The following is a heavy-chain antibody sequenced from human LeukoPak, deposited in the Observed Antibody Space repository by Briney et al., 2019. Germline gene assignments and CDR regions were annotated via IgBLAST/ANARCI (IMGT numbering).Heavy chain of an antibody. V-gene: IGHV3-48*01. J-gene: IGHJ4*02. CDR3: ARGDSDHYITLDY. Sequence: GGSLRLSCAASGFNFSAYSMNWVRQAPGKGLEWVSYISRSSDAIYDADSVKGRFTISRDNAKNLLFLQMTSLGVKDTALYYCARGDSDHYITLDYWGQGTLVTVSS. D-gene: IGHD4-17*01. CDR2: ISRSSDAI. CDR1: GFNFSAYS.